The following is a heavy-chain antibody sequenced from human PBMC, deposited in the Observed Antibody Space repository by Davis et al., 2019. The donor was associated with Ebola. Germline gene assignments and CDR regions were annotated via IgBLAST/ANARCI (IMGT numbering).Heavy chain of an antibody. J-gene: IGHJ4*02. CDR1: GFTSSSYG. CDR2: ISYDGSNK. V-gene: IGHV3-30*18. CDR3: AKGQLWFYY. Sequence: AGSLSLSCAASGFTSSSYGMHWVRQATGKVLGWVAVISYDGSNKYYADSVKGRFTNSRDNSKNTLYLQMNSLRAEDTAVYYCAKGQLWFYYWGQGTLVTVSS. D-gene: IGHD5-18*01.